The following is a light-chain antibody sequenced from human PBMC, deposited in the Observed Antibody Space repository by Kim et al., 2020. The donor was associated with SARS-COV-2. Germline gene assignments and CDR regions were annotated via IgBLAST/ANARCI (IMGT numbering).Light chain of an antibody. J-gene: IGKJ1*01. CDR3: QQYNNWPWA. CDR1: QSVSSN. CDR2: AAS. Sequence: EIVMTQSPATLSVSPGERATLSCRASQSVSSNLAWYQQKPAQAPRLLIYAASTRATAIPARFSGSASGTEFTLTISSLQSEDFAVYYCQQYNNWPWAFGQGTKVDIK. V-gene: IGKV3-15*01.